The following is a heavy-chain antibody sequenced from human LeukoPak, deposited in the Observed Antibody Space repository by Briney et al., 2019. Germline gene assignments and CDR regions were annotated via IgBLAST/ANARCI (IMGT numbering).Heavy chain of an antibody. J-gene: IGHJ3*02. CDR2: ISGSGGST. CDR3: ARDSSSWYGGGAFDI. Sequence: GGSLRLSCAASGFTFSSYGMSWVRQAPGKGLEWVSAISGSGGSTYYADSVKGRFTISRDNSKNTLYLQMSSLRADDTAVYYCARDSSSWYGGGAFDIWGQGTMVTVSS. V-gene: IGHV3-23*01. CDR1: GFTFSSYG. D-gene: IGHD6-13*01.